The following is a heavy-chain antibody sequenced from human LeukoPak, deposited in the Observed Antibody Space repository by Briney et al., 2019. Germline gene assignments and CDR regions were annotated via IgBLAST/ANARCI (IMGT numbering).Heavy chain of an antibody. V-gene: IGHV3-23*01. J-gene: IGHJ4*02. CDR1: GSTFSSFA. Sequence: GGSLRLSCAASGSTFSSFAMNWARLAPGQGLEWVSTISGTTGKTYYADSVRGRFTISRDNSKNFLYLQMNGLRAEDTAIYYCAKGGAESSGSFVYWGRGTLVTVSS. CDR3: AKGGAESSGSFVY. CDR2: ISGTTGKT. D-gene: IGHD6-6*01.